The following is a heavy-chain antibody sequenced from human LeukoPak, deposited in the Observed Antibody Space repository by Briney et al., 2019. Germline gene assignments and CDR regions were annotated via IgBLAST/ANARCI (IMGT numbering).Heavy chain of an antibody. D-gene: IGHD5-12*01. CDR2: IYHSGST. J-gene: IGHJ5*02. V-gene: IGHV4-38-2*02. CDR3: ARILHIGGPPNWFDP. Sequence: SETLSLTCTVSGYSISSGYYWGWIRQPPGKGLEWIGSIYHSGSTYYNPSLKSRVTISVDTSKNQFSLKLSSVTAADTAVYYCARILHIGGPPNWFDPWGQGTLVTASS. CDR1: GYSISSGYY.